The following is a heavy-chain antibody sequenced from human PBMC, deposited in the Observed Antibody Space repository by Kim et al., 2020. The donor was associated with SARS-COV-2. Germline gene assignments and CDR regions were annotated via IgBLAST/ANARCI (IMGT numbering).Heavy chain of an antibody. CDR1: GFTFSSYG. J-gene: IGHJ4*02. CDR2: IWYDGSNK. CDR3: ARSGRPVQLWRNYYDSSGLDY. Sequence: GGSLRLSCAASGFTFSSYGMHWVRQAPGKGLEWVAVIWYDGSNKYYADSVKGRFTISRDNSKNTLYLQMNSLRAEDTAVYYCARSGRPVQLWRNYYDSSGLDYWGQGTLVTVSS. D-gene: IGHD3-22*01. V-gene: IGHV3-33*01.